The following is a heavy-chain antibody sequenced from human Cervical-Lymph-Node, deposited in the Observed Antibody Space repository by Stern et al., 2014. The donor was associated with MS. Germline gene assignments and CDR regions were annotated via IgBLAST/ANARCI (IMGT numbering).Heavy chain of an antibody. D-gene: IGHD4-17*01. CDR3: ARMTVSYYDMDV. Sequence: VQLVQSGPGLVKPSQTLSLTCSVSGGSVSSTDYYWTWIRQHPGKGLEWMGYMYHSGIAYYNPSLKSRVTISLDTSKNQFSLNLSSVTAADTAVYYCARMTVSYYDMDVWGQGTTVTVSS. CDR1: GGSVSSTDYY. J-gene: IGHJ6*02. V-gene: IGHV4-31*03. CDR2: MYHSGIA.